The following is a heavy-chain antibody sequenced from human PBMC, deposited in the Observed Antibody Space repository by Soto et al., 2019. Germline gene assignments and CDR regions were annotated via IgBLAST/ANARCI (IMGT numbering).Heavy chain of an antibody. V-gene: IGHV1-18*01. D-gene: IGHD2-21*01. J-gene: IGHJ5*02. Sequence: ASVKVSCKASGYTFTSYGISWVRKAPGQGLERMGWISAYNGNTNYAQKLQGRVTMTTDTSTSTAYMELRSLGSDDTAVYYCARDVSAGDNWFDPWGQGTQVTVSS. CDR1: GYTFTSYG. CDR3: ARDVSAGDNWFDP. CDR2: ISAYNGNT.